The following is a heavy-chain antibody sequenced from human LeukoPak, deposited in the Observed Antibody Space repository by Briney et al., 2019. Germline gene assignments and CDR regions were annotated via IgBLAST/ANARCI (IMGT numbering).Heavy chain of an antibody. CDR2: IYPGDSDT. CDR1: GYSFTSHW. D-gene: IGHD6-6*01. Sequence: PGESLKISCKGSGYSFTSHWIGWVRQMPGKGLEWMGIIYPGDSDTRYSPSFQGQVTISADKSISTAYLQWSSLKASDTAMYYCARRRDRYSSSYGGLDPWGQGTLVTVSS. J-gene: IGHJ5*02. V-gene: IGHV5-51*01. CDR3: ARRRDRYSSSYGGLDP.